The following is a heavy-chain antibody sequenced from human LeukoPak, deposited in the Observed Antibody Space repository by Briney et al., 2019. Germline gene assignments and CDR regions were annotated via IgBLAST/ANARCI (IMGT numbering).Heavy chain of an antibody. CDR3: ARPGWVYGSSWYIFDY. CDR2: IYPGDSDT. D-gene: IGHD6-13*01. CDR1: GYSFTSYW. J-gene: IGHJ4*02. Sequence: GESLKISCKGSGYSFTSYWIGWVRQMPGKGLEWMGIIYPGDSDTRYSPSFQGQVAISADKSISTAYLQWSSLKASDTAMYYCARPGWVYGSSWYIFDYWGQGTLVTVSS. V-gene: IGHV5-51*01.